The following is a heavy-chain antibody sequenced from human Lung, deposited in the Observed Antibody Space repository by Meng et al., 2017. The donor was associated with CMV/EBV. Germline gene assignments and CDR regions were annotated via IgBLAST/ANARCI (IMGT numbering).Heavy chain of an antibody. CDR1: GYTSTGYY. CDR3: ASGGYCSSTSCYRGWFDP. D-gene: IGHD2-2*02. CDR2: INPNSGGT. Sequence: ASXXDTXKASGYTSTGYYMHWVRQAPGQGLEWMGWINPNSGGTNYAQKSQGRVTMTRDTSISTAYMELSRLRSDDTTVYYCASGGYCSSTSCYRGWFDPWGQGTXVTVSS. J-gene: IGHJ5*02. V-gene: IGHV1-2*02.